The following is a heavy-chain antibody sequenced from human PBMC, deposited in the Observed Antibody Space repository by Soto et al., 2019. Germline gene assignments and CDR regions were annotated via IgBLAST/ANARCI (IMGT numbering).Heavy chain of an antibody. D-gene: IGHD5-12*01. CDR3: AKGMAGWLQLKYYYGMDV. CDR1: GFTFSSYA. J-gene: IGHJ6*02. V-gene: IGHV3-23*01. Sequence: EVQLLESGGGLVQPGGSLRLSCAASGFTFSSYAMSWVRQAPGKGLEWVSAISGSGGSTYYADSVKGRFTISRDNSKNTLYLQMNSLRAEDTAVYYCAKGMAGWLQLKYYYGMDVWGQGTTVTVSS. CDR2: ISGSGGST.